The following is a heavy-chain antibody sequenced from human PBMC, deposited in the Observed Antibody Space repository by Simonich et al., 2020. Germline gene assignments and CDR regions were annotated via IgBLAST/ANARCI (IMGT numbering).Heavy chain of an antibody. V-gene: IGHV1-2*02. J-gene: IGHJ6*03. Sequence: QVQLVQSGAEVKKPGASVKVSCKASGYTFTGYYMHWVRQAPGQGLGGLGRINPNRGGTNLDQKFQGRVTMTRDTSISTAYMELSRLRSDDTAVYYCARDRAARYYYYYYMDVWGKGTTVTVSS. CDR3: ARDRAARYYYYYYMDV. D-gene: IGHD6-6*01. CDR1: GYTFTGYY. CDR2: INPNRGGT.